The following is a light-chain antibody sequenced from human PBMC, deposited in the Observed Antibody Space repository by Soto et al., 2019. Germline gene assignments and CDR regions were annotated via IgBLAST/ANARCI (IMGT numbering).Light chain of an antibody. J-gene: IGLJ1*01. CDR3: QSYDSSLSALYV. CDR1: SSNIGAGYD. CDR2: GNS. Sequence: QSVLPQPPSVSGAPGQRVTISCTGSSSNIGAGYDVHWYQQLPGTAPKLLIYGNSNRPSGVPDRFSGSKSGTSASLAITGLQAEDEADYYCQSYDSSLSALYVFGTGTKATVL. V-gene: IGLV1-40*01.